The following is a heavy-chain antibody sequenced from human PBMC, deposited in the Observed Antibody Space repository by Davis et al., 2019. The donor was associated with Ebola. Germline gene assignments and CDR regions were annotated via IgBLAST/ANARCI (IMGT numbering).Heavy chain of an antibody. CDR3: AAGGSRGGFDV. CDR2: FDPEHNEI. J-gene: IGHJ3*01. CDR1: GYILTELS. V-gene: IGHV1-24*01. D-gene: IGHD1-26*01. Sequence: AASVKVSCKVSGYILTELSIHWVRQAPGQGLEWMGNFDPEHNEIIYAHKFEGRVTMTEDTSTQTAYMKLSSLRSDDSAMYYCAAGGSRGGFDVWGQGTMVTVS.